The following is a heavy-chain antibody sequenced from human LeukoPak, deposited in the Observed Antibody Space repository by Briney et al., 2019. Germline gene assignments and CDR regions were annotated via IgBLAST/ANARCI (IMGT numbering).Heavy chain of an antibody. Sequence: GGSLRLSCAASGFTFSSYAMSWVRQAPGKGLEWVSAISGSGGSTYYADSVKGRFTISRDNSKNTLYLQMNSLRAEDTAVYYCAKTLHHGDYVGVSDYWGQGTLVTVSS. CDR1: GFTFSSYA. V-gene: IGHV3-23*01. D-gene: IGHD4-17*01. CDR3: AKTLHHGDYVGVSDY. CDR2: ISGSGGST. J-gene: IGHJ4*02.